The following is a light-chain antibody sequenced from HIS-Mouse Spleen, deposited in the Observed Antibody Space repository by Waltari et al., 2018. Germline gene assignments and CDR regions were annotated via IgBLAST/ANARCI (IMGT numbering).Light chain of an antibody. CDR3: YSTDSSGNHRV. Sequence: SYELTQPPSVSVSPGQTARITCSGDALPKKYSYWYQRKSGQAPVLVIYEDSKRPSGIPGRSSGSSSGTMATLTISGAQVEDEADYYCYSTDSSGNHRVFGGGTKLTVL. J-gene: IGLJ2*01. V-gene: IGLV3-10*01. CDR2: EDS. CDR1: ALPKKY.